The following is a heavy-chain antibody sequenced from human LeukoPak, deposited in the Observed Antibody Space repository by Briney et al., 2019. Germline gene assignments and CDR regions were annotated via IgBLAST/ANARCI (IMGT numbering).Heavy chain of an antibody. V-gene: IGHV3-23*01. CDR1: GFTFSSYA. CDR2: ISGSGGST. CDR3: ARDSLHNYGGTGYGYYFDY. D-gene: IGHD4/OR15-4a*01. J-gene: IGHJ4*02. Sequence: GGSLRLSCAASGFTFSSYAMSWVRQAPGKGLEWVSAISGSGGSTYYADSVKGRFTVSRDNAQKSLFLQMNGLRVKDTAMYYCARDSLHNYGGTGYGYYFDYWGQGTPVTVSS.